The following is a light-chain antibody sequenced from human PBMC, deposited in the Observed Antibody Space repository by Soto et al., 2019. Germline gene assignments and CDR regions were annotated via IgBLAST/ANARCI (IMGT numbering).Light chain of an antibody. J-gene: IGKJ1*01. CDR2: GAS. CDR3: QLYNNWPRT. CDR1: QSVSSN. Sequence: EIVMTQSPATLSVSPGERATLSCRASQSVSSNLAWYQQKPGQAPRLLIYGASTRATGIPARFSGSGSGTEFTLTISSLQCEDFAVYYCQLYNNWPRTFGQGTKVEIK. V-gene: IGKV3-15*01.